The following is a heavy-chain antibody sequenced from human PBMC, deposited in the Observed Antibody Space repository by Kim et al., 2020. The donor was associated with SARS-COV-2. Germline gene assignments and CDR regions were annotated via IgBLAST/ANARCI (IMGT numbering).Heavy chain of an antibody. V-gene: IGHV1-58*01. Sequence: QKFQERVTITRDMSTSTAYMELSSLRSEDTAVYYCAADGALPNPWGMDVWGQGTTVTVSS. CDR3: AADGALPNPWGMDV. D-gene: IGHD3-16*01. J-gene: IGHJ6*02.